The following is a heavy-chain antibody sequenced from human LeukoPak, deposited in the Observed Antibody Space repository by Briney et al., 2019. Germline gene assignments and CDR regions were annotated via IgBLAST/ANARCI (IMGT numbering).Heavy chain of an antibody. D-gene: IGHD6-13*01. CDR3: ARGSEAAAGDAFDI. CDR2: ISSSSRII. CDR1: GFTFSNYD. V-gene: IGHV3-48*01. Sequence: GGSLRLSCAASGFTFSNYDMNWVRQAPGKGLEWVSYISSSSRIIYYADSLKGRFTISRDNAKNSLYLQLNSLRADDTAVYYCARGSEAAAGDAFDIWGQGTMVTVSS. J-gene: IGHJ3*02.